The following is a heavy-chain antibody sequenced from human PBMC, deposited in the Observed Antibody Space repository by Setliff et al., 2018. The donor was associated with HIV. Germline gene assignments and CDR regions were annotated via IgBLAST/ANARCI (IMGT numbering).Heavy chain of an antibody. CDR3: ARVGKYYYDATGPDFDH. D-gene: IGHD3-22*01. V-gene: IGHV1-69*13. CDR1: GDSFSNYA. Sequence: SVKVSCKASGDSFSNYAISWVRQAPGQGLEWMGGIIPIFGATNYAQKFQGRVTITADESTSTAYMELSSLRSEDTAVYYCARVGKYYYDATGPDFDHWGQGTLVTVSS. J-gene: IGHJ4*02. CDR2: IIPIFGAT.